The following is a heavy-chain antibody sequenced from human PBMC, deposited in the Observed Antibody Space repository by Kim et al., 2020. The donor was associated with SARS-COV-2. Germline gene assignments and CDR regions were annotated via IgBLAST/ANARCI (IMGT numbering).Heavy chain of an antibody. CDR3: AKTKEWPYYFDY. D-gene: IGHD3-3*01. Sequence: TYYADSVKGRFTISRDNSKNTLSLQMNSLIAKDTAVYYCAKTKEWPYYFDYWGQGTLVTVSS. V-gene: IGHV3-23*01. J-gene: IGHJ4*02. CDR2: T.